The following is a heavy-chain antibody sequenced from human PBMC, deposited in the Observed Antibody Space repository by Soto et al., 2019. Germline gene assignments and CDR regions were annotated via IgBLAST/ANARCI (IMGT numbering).Heavy chain of an antibody. CDR3: GRSVRGHVVKYFDY. CDR2: THYRSKWYN. J-gene: IGHJ4*02. V-gene: IGHV6-1*01. D-gene: IGHD3-10*01. CDR1: GDTVSGNSAA. Sequence: SQTLSLTCAMSGDTVSGNSAALNWIRQSPSRGLEWLGRTHYRSKWYNDYAVSVKSRITINPDTSKNQFSLQLNSVTPEDTAVYYCGRSVRGHVVKYFDYWGQGTLVTVSS.